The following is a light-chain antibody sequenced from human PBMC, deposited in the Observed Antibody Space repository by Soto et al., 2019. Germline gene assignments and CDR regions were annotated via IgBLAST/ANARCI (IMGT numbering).Light chain of an antibody. V-gene: IGKV3-20*01. CDR3: QQYGRT. CDR2: VAS. CDR1: QSVSSSY. J-gene: IGKJ1*01. Sequence: EIVLTQSPGTLSLSQDERATLSCRASQSVSSSYLAWYQQKPGQAPRLLIYVASSRATGIPDRFSGRGSGTDFTFTISRMEPEDFAVYYCQQYGRTFGQGNKVEIK.